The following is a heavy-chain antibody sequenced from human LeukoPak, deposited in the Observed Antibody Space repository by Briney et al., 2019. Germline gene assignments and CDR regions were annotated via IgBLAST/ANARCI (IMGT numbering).Heavy chain of an antibody. Sequence: GESLKISCKGSGYTCASSWIGLVRQMPGKGVGWMGFIYPGDSDTRYSPSFQGQVTISADKSISTAYLQWSSLKASDTAMYYCARLVVRGVITSEFDYWGQGTLVTVSS. CDR1: GYTCASSW. V-gene: IGHV5-51*01. CDR3: ARLVVRGVITSEFDY. D-gene: IGHD3-10*01. J-gene: IGHJ4*02. CDR2: IYPGDSDT.